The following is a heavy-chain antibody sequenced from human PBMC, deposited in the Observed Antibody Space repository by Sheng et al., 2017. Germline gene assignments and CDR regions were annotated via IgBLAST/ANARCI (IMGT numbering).Heavy chain of an antibody. J-gene: IGHJ3*02. D-gene: IGHD3-22*01. CDR2: MNPNSGNT. V-gene: IGHV1-8*03. CDR1: GYTFTSYD. CDR3: ARPLRIDNNGPYAFDI. Sequence: QVQLVQSGTEVKKPGASVKVSCQASGYTFTSYDINWVRQATGQGLEWMGWMNPNSGNTDYTQKFQGRVTITRNTSITTAYMELSSLRSEDTAVYYCARPLRIDNNGPYAFDIWGQGTMVTVSS.